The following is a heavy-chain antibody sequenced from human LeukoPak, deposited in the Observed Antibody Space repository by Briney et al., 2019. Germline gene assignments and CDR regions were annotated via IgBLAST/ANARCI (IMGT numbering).Heavy chain of an antibody. J-gene: IGHJ4*02. CDR1: GFIFSSYA. V-gene: IGHV3-7*01. CDR3: ARKGDYFDY. CDR2: IKQDGSEK. Sequence: GGSLRLSCAASGFIFSSYAMSWVRQAPGKGLEWVANIKQDGSEKYYVDSVKGRFTISRDNAKNSLYLQMNSLRAEDTAVYYCARKGDYFDYWGQGTLVTVSS.